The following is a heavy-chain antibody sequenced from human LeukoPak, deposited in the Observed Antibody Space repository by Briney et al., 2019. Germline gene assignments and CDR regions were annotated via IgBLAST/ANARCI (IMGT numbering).Heavy chain of an antibody. CDR2: IRSKAYGGTT. Sequence: GGSLRLSCTASGFTFGDYAMSWVRQAPGKGLGWVGFIRSKAYGGTTEYAASVKGRFTISRDDSKSIAYLQMNSLRAEDTAVYYCARDYGNEWLSLHYFQHWGQGTLVTVSS. CDR3: ARDYGNEWLSLHYFQH. CDR1: GFTFGDYA. J-gene: IGHJ1*01. V-gene: IGHV3-49*04. D-gene: IGHD3-3*01.